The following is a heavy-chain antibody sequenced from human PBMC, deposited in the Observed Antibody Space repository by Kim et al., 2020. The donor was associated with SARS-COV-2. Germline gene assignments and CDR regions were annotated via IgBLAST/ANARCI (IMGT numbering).Heavy chain of an antibody. Sequence: GGSLRLSCVVSGLTFSDYAMRWVRQAPGKGLEWVSGINGAGDGTNYADSVKGRFTISRDNSKNTLYLQMNSLRVEDTAAYYCAKTPYSTGHHFDSWGQGTLVTVSS. V-gene: IGHV3-23*01. D-gene: IGHD6-19*01. CDR1: GLTFSDYA. CDR3: AKTPYSTGHHFDS. CDR2: INGAGDGT. J-gene: IGHJ4*02.